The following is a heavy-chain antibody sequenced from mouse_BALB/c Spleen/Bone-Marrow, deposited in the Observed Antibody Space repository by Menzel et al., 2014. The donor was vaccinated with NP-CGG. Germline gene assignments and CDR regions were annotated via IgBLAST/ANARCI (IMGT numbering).Heavy chain of an antibody. J-gene: IGHJ3*01. D-gene: IGHD6-1*01. CDR1: GYTFTEYT. CDR3: ARRQFGPAWFAY. Sequence: EVQLQQSGPELVKPGASVKISCKTSGYTFTEYTMHWVKQSHGKSLEWIGGINPNNGATSYNQKFKGKATLTVDKSSSTAYMELRSLTSVDSAVYFCARRQFGPAWFAYWGQGTLVTVSA. V-gene: IGHV1-22*01. CDR2: INPNNGAT.